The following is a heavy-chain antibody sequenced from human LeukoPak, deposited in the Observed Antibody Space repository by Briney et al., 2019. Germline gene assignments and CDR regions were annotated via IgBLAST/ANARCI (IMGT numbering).Heavy chain of an antibody. Sequence: GGSLRLSCAASGFTFDDYAMHWVRQAPGKGLEWASGISWNSGSIGYAGSVKGRFTISRDNAKNSLYLQMNSLRAEDMALYYCAKDEFVASDFTGAFDIWGQGTMVTVSS. CDR2: ISWNSGSI. CDR3: AKDEFVASDFTGAFDI. J-gene: IGHJ3*02. V-gene: IGHV3-9*03. D-gene: IGHD2-8*02. CDR1: GFTFDDYA.